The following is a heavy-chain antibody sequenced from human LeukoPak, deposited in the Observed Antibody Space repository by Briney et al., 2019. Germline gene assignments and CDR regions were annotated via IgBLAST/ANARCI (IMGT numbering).Heavy chain of an antibody. J-gene: IGHJ4*02. CDR3: ARGTWNCSGGSCYSSFDY. D-gene: IGHD2-15*01. CDR1: GGSISSGGYY. CDR2: INHSGST. V-gene: IGHV4-34*01. Sequence: SETLSLTCAVSGGSISSGGYYWSWIRQPPGKGLEWIGEINHSGSTNFNPSLKSRVTISVDTSKNQFSLKLSSVTAADTAVYYCARGTWNCSGGSCYSSFDYWGQGTLVTVSS.